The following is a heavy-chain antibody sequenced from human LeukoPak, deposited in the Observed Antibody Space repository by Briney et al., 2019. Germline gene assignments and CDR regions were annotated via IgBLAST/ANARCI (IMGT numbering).Heavy chain of an antibody. J-gene: IGHJ4*02. V-gene: IGHV4-38-2*02. CDR2: MYHSGST. D-gene: IGHD6-25*01. Sequence: SETLSLTCTVSGYSIRSDYYWGWIRQPPGKGLEWIGSMYHSGSTYYNPSLKSRVTISVDTSKNQFSLKLTSVTAADTAVYYCARDPPTAAGDYWGQGTLVTVSS. CDR3: ARDPPTAAGDY. CDR1: GYSIRSDYY.